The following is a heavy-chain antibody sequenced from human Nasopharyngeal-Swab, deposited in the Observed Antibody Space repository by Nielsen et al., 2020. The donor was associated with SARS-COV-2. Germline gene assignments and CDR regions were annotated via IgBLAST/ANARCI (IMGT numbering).Heavy chain of an antibody. V-gene: IGHV1-18*01. CDR1: GYTFTSYG. CDR2: IRAYNGNT. D-gene: IGHD6-19*01. CDR3: ARDLSSGWYVGTQNWFDP. J-gene: IGHJ5*02. Sequence: ASVRVSCKASGYTFTSYGISWVRQDPGHGLEWMGWIRAYNGNTNYAQKLQGRVTMTTDTSTSTAYMELRSLRSDDTAVYYCARDLSSGWYVGTQNWFDPWGQGTLVTVSS.